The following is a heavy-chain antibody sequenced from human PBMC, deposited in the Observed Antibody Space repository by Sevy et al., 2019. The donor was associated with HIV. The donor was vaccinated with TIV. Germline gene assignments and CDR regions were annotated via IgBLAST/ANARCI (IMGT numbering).Heavy chain of an antibody. Sequence: GGSLRLSCAASGFTVSSNYMSWVRQAPGKGLEWVSVIYSGGSTCYADSVKGRFTISRDNSKNTLYLQMNSLRAEDTAVYYCARGGIAVAAYFDYWGQGTLVTVSS. CDR2: IYSGGST. J-gene: IGHJ4*02. V-gene: IGHV3-53*01. CDR1: GFTVSSNY. D-gene: IGHD6-19*01. CDR3: ARGGIAVAAYFDY.